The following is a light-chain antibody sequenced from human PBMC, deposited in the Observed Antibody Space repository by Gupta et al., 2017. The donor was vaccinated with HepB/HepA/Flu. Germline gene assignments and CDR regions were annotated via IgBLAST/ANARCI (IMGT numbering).Light chain of an antibody. V-gene: IGKV1-5*03. CDR3: QQDDSSTLT. CDR2: KAS. Sequence: DIQMAQSPSTLSASVGDRVSITCRASQSISSWLAWYQQKPGEAPKLLIYKASTVESGVPSRFSGSGSGTEFTLTISRLQPEDFANYYCQQDDSSTLTFGQGTKVEIK. J-gene: IGKJ1*01. CDR1: QSISSW.